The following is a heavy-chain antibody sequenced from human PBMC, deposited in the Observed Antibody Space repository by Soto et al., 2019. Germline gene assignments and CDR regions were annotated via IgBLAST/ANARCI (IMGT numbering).Heavy chain of an antibody. Sequence: GGSLRLSCAASGFTFSSYAMSWVRQAPGKGLEWVSAISGSGGSTYYADSVKGRFTISRDNSKNTLYLQMNSLRAEDTAVYYCAKEMAVVPAAISPLDYWGQGTLVTVSS. CDR1: GFTFSSYA. CDR3: AKEMAVVPAAISPLDY. J-gene: IGHJ4*02. V-gene: IGHV3-23*01. CDR2: ISGSGGST. D-gene: IGHD2-2*01.